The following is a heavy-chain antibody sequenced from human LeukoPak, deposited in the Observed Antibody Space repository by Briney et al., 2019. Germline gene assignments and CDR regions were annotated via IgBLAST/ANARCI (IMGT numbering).Heavy chain of an antibody. CDR2: ISAYNGNT. CDR3: EKDGQWLVLGPPEFDY. Sequence: ASVNVSCKPSGYTFTSYGISWVRQAPGQGLEWMGWISAYNGNTNYAQKHQGRVTMTTDPSTRTAYIELRSLRTNDPAMYYCEKDGQWLVLGPPEFDYWGQETLVIVSS. D-gene: IGHD6-19*01. CDR1: GYTFTSYG. V-gene: IGHV1-18*01. J-gene: IGHJ4*02.